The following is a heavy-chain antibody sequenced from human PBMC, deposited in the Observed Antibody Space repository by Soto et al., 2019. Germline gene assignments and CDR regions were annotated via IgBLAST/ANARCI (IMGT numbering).Heavy chain of an antibody. CDR1: GFTFSTYA. Sequence: SLRLSCAASGFTFSTYAMSWVRQAPGKGLEWVSGISGSGGNTYYADSVKGRFTISRDNSKNTLYLQMNSLRAEDTAVYYCAKYGGSSLWYFDYWGQGTLVTVSS. J-gene: IGHJ4*02. V-gene: IGHV3-23*01. D-gene: IGHD1-26*01. CDR2: ISGSGGNT. CDR3: AKYGGSSLWYFDY.